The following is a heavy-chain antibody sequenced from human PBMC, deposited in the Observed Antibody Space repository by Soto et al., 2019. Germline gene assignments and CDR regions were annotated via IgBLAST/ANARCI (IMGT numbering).Heavy chain of an antibody. CDR2: MNPNSVNT. V-gene: IGHV1-8*01. CDR3: ARRRIAVAGNWFDP. J-gene: IGHJ5*02. CDR1: GYTLTSYD. D-gene: IGHD6-19*01. Sequence: ASVKGSCKASGYTLTSYDINWVRQATGQGLEWMGWMNPNSVNTGYAQKFQGRVTMTRNTSISTAYMELSSLRSEDTAVYYCARRRIAVAGNWFDPWGQATLVTVSS.